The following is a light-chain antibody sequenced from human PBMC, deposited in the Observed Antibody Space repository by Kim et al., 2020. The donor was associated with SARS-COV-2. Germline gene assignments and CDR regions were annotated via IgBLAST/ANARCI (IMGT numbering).Light chain of an antibody. CDR2: GAS. J-gene: IGKJ5*01. CDR3: QQYNNWPPIT. CDR1: QSVGSN. V-gene: IGKV3-15*01. Sequence: EIVMTQSPATLSVSPGERATLSCRASQSVGSNLAWYQQKPGQAPRLLIYGASTRATGIPAWFSGSGSGTYFTLTISSLQSEDFVVYYCQQYNNWPPITFGQGTRLEIK.